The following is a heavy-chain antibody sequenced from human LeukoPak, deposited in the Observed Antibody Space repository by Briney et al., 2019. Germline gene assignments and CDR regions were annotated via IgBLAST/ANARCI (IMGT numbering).Heavy chain of an antibody. D-gene: IGHD3-22*01. CDR3: ARDVNGPYYYDSSGYVGY. CDR1: GYTFTSYG. J-gene: IGHJ4*02. Sequence: ASVKVSCKASGYTFTSYGISWVRQAAGQGREWMGWISAYNGNTNYPQKLQGRVTMTTDTSTSTAHMELRSLRSDDTAVYYCARDVNGPYYYDSSGYVGYWGQGTLVTVSS. CDR2: ISAYNGNT. V-gene: IGHV1-18*01.